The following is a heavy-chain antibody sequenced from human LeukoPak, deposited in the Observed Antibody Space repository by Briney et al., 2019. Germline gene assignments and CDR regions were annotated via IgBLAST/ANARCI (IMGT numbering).Heavy chain of an antibody. CDR2: IFYSGST. V-gene: IGHV4-39*07. J-gene: IGHJ4*02. Sequence: SETLSLTCTVSGGSISTSNYYWGWIRQPPGKGLEWIGNIFYSGSTYYSPSLRSRVTISVDKSNNRFSLKLSAVTAADSAIYYCAREGYFDTSGYFEYWGQGILVTVSP. CDR1: GGSISTSNYY. D-gene: IGHD3-22*01. CDR3: AREGYFDTSGYFEY.